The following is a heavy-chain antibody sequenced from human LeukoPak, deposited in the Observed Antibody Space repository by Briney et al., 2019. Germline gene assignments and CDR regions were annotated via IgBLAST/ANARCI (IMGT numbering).Heavy chain of an antibody. CDR1: GFTFSSYW. CDR3: ARFGYSSSGSPLLG. V-gene: IGHV3-74*01. CDR2: INTDGSST. J-gene: IGHJ4*02. Sequence: HPGGSLRLSCAASGFTFSSYWMHWVRQAPGKGLVWVSRINTDGSSTSYADSVKGRFTISRDNAKNTLYLQMNSLRAEDTAVYYCARFGYSSSGSPLLGWGQGTLVTVSS. D-gene: IGHD6-13*01.